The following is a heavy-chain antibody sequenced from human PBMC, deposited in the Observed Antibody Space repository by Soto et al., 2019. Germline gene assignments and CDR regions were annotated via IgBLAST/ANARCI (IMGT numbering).Heavy chain of an antibody. V-gene: IGHV4-34*01. J-gene: IGHJ4*02. Sequence: SETLSLTCAVYGGSFSGYYWSWIRQPPGKGLEWIGEINHSGSTNYNPSLKSRVTISVDTSKNQFSLKLSSVTAADTAVYYCARGLVATRLFDYWGQGTLVTVSS. CDR2: INHSGST. CDR3: ARGLVATRLFDY. CDR1: GGSFSGYY. D-gene: IGHD5-12*01.